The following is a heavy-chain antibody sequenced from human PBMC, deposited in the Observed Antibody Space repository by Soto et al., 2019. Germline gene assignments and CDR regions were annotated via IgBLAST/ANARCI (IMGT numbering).Heavy chain of an antibody. V-gene: IGHV3-23*01. D-gene: IGHD3-22*01. CDR2: ISGSGGST. CDR3: AEGSIVVVNLFDY. CDR1: GFTFSSYA. Sequence: PRLSCAASGFTFSSYAMSWVRQAPGKGLEWVSAISGSGGSTYYADSVKGRFTISRDNSKNTLYLQMNSLRAEDTAVYYCAEGSIVVVNLFDYWGQGTLVTVSS. J-gene: IGHJ4*02.